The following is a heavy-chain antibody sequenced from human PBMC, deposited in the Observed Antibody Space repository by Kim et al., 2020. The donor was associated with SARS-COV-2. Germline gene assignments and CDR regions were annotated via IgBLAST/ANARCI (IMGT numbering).Heavy chain of an antibody. CDR1: GGSFSGYY. CDR3: ARGQGSPDTTIFGVVIQNSYYFDY. D-gene: IGHD3-3*01. V-gene: IGHV4-34*01. J-gene: IGHJ4*02. Sequence: SETLSLTCAVYGGSFSGYYWSWIRQPPGKGLEWIGEINHSGSTNYNPSLKSRVTISVDTSKNQFSLKLSSVTAADTAVYYCARGQGSPDTTIFGVVIQNSYYFDYWGQGTLVTVSS. CDR2: INHSGST.